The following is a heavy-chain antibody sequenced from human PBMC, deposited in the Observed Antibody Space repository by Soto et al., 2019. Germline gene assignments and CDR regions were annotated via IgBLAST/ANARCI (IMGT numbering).Heavy chain of an antibody. V-gene: IGHV3-9*01. Sequence: EVQLVESGGGLVQPGRSLRLSCAASGFIFDDYAMHWVRQAPGKGLEWVSGISCNGGTIGYADSVKGRFTISRDNAKNSLYLHMDGLRPEDTALYYCATGRSYDSGLGQNWFDPWGQGTLVTVSS. CDR2: ISCNGGTI. D-gene: IGHD3-10*01. CDR1: GFIFDDYA. CDR3: ATGRSYDSGLGQNWFDP. J-gene: IGHJ5*02.